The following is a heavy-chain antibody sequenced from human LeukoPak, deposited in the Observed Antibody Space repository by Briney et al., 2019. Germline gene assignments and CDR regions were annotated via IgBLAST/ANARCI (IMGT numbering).Heavy chain of an antibody. CDR3: ARERGNYYYDSSGYFGY. D-gene: IGHD3-22*01. CDR2: ISYDGSNK. Sequence: GGSLRLSCAASGFTFSSYGMHWVRQAPGKGLEWVAVISYDGSNKYYADSVKGRFTISRDNSKNTLYLQMNSLRAEDTAVYYCARERGNYYYDSSGYFGYWGQGTLVTVSS. CDR1: GFTFSSYG. V-gene: IGHV3-30*03. J-gene: IGHJ4*02.